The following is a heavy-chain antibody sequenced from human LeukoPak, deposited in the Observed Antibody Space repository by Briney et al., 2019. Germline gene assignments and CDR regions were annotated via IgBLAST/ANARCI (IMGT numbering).Heavy chain of an antibody. CDR2: IWYDGSNK. J-gene: IGHJ6*02. D-gene: IGHD3-10*01. Sequence: PGRSLRLSCAASGFTFSSYGMHWVRQAPGKGLEWVAVIWYDGSNKYYADSVKGRFTISRDNSKNTLYLQMNSLRAEDTAVYYYARDPSPVYYASGSSKYYYYGMDVWGPGTTVTVSS. CDR1: GFTFSSYG. V-gene: IGHV3-33*01. CDR3: ARDPSPVYYASGSSKYYYYGMDV.